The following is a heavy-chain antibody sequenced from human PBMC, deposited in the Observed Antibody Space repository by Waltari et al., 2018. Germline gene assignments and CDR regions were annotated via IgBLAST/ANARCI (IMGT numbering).Heavy chain of an antibody. CDR2: IYSGGST. J-gene: IGHJ6*02. CDR3: ARALWGYYYYGMDV. D-gene: IGHD3-16*01. CDR1: GFTVSSNY. V-gene: IGHV3-53*01. Sequence: EVQLVESGGGLIQPGGSLRLSCAASGFTVSSNYMSWVPQAPGKGLEGVSVIYSGGSTYYADSVKGRFTISRDNSKNTLYLQMNSLRAEDTAVYYCARALWGYYYYGMDVWGQGTTVTVSS.